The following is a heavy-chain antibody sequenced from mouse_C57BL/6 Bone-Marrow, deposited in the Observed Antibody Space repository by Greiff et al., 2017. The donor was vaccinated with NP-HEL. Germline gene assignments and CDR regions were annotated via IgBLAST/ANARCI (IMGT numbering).Heavy chain of an antibody. CDR1: GFSFNTYA. V-gene: IGHV10-1*01. CDR2: IRSKSNNYAT. CDR3: VRHGDDFDV. J-gene: IGHJ1*03. Sequence: EVQRVESGGGLVQPKGSLKLSCAASGFSFNTYAMNWVRQAPGKGLEWVARIRSKSNNYATYYADSVKDRFTISRDDSESMLYLQMNNLKTEDTAMYYCVRHGDDFDVWGTGTTVTVSS.